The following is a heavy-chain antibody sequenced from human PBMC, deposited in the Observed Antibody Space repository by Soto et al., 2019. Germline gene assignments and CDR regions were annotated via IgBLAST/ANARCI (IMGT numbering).Heavy chain of an antibody. CDR2: IYYSGST. D-gene: IGHD3-3*01. CDR3: ARVRGETYYDFWSGYRVYHGMDV. Sequence: PSETLSLTCTVSGGSISSGGYYWSWIRQHPGKGLEWIGYIYYSGSTYYNPSLKSRVTISVDTSKNQFSLKLSTVTAADTAVYYCARVRGETYYDFWSGYRVYHGMDVWGQGTTVTVSS. V-gene: IGHV4-31*03. CDR1: GGSISSGGYY. J-gene: IGHJ6*02.